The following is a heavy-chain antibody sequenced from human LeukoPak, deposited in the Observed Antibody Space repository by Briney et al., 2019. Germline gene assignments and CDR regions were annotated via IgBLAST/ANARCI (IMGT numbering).Heavy chain of an antibody. V-gene: IGHV3-23*01. CDR1: GFTFSSYA. Sequence: GGSLRLSCAASGFTFSSYAMSWVRQAPGKGLEWVSAISGSGGSTYYADSVRGRFTISRDNSKNTLYLQMNSLRAEDTAVYYCAKALTMIVVVITTDDAFDIWGQGTMVTVSS. CDR2: ISGSGGST. J-gene: IGHJ3*02. CDR3: AKALTMIVVVITTDDAFDI. D-gene: IGHD3-22*01.